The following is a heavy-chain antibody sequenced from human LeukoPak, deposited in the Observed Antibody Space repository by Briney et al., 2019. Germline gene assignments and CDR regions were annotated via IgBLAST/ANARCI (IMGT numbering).Heavy chain of an antibody. CDR3: ARDRRDSNYVFDY. CDR1: GGTFSSYA. D-gene: IGHD4-11*01. CDR2: IIPIFGTA. Sequence: SVKVSCKASGGTFSSYAISWVRQAPGQGLEWMGGIIPIFGTANYAQKFQGRVTITADESTSTAYMELSSLRSEDTAVYYCARDRRDSNYVFDYWGQGTLVTVSS. V-gene: IGHV1-69*13. J-gene: IGHJ4*02.